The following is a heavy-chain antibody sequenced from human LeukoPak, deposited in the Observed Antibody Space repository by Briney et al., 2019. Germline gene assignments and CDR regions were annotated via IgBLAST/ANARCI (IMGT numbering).Heavy chain of an antibody. V-gene: IGHV3-33*01. CDR2: VWFDGINK. Sequence: PGKSLRLSCAASGFSFSAFYMHWVRQAPGMGLEWVAIVWFDGINKFYTDSVKGRFTISRDNSKNTLYLQMNSLRVEDTAVYYCASDGASRFDYWGQGTLVTVSS. D-gene: IGHD3-16*01. CDR1: GFSFSAFY. CDR3: ASDGASRFDY. J-gene: IGHJ4*02.